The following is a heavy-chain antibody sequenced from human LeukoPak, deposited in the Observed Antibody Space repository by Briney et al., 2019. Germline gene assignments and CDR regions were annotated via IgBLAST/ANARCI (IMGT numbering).Heavy chain of an antibody. V-gene: IGHV4-39*01. CDR3: ARTMVRGVIIKNYFDY. CDR2: IYYSGST. CDR1: GGSISSSSYY. Sequence: PSETLSLTCTVSGGSISSSSYYWGWIRQPPGKGLEWIGSIYYSGSTYYNPSLKSRVTISVDTSKNQFSLKLSSVTAADTAVYYCARTMVRGVIIKNYFDYWGQGTLVTVSS. J-gene: IGHJ4*02. D-gene: IGHD3-10*01.